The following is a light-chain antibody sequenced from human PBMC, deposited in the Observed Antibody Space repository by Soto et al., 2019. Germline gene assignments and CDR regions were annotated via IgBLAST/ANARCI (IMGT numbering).Light chain of an antibody. CDR3: QQYNNWLT. CDR2: GAS. J-gene: IGKJ4*01. CDR1: QGVRSY. V-gene: IGKV1-9*01. Sequence: IQLTQSRCSLSASVGDRVTITCRASQGVRSYLAWFQQRPGKAPKLLIFGASTLQNGVPARFSGGGFGTEFTLTISSLQAEDFAVYYCQQYNNWLTFGGGTKG.